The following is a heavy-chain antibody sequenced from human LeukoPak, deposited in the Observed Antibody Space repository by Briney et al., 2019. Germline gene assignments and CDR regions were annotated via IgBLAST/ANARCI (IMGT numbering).Heavy chain of an antibody. D-gene: IGHD3-9*01. Sequence: AETLSLTCTVSGGSVSRDIYYWSWIRQPPGKGLEWIGYIYYSGSTKYNPSLKSRVTISVDTSKNQFSLKLRSVTAADTAVYYCARPSGDILTGYYGVWGQPTSVTVSS. V-gene: IGHV4-61*01. CDR2: IYYSGST. CDR1: GGSVSRDIYY. J-gene: IGHJ6*02. CDR3: ARPSGDILTGYYGV.